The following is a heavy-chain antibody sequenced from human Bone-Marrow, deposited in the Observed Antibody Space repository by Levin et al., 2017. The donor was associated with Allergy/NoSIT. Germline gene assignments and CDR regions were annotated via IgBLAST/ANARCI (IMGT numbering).Heavy chain of an antibody. J-gene: IGHJ4*02. CDR2: MYDSGST. Sequence: SQTLSLTCTVSGGSISSGGYYWSWIRQHPGKGLEWIGYMYDSGSTYYNPSLKSRVTISVDTSKNQFSLKLSSVTAADTAVYYCAGFPRLLLSTYYFDYWGRGTLVTVSS. CDR1: GGSISSGGYY. CDR3: AGFPRLLLSTYYFDY. D-gene: IGHD2-15*01. V-gene: IGHV4-31*03.